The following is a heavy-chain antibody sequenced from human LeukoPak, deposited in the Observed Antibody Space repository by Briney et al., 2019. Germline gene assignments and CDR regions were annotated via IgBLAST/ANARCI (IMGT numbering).Heavy chain of an antibody. CDR3: ARGDCGGDCYPRYYGMDV. D-gene: IGHD2-21*02. V-gene: IGHV3-74*01. J-gene: IGHJ6*02. Sequence: PGGSLRLSCAASGFTLSNYWMHWVRQAPGKGLLWVSHINSDGSRTTYADSVKGRFTISRDNAKNTLYLQMNSLRAEDTAVYYCARGDCGGDCYPRYYGMDVWGQGTTVTVSS. CDR1: GFTLSNYW. CDR2: INSDGSRT.